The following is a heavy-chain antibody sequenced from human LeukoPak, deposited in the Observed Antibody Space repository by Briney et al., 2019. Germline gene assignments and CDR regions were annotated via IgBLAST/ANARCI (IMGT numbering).Heavy chain of an antibody. CDR2: IHYSGST. CDR3: TRGAYSSRWFFDY. V-gene: IGHV4-59*01. CDR1: GGSISSYY. J-gene: IGHJ4*02. D-gene: IGHD6-13*01. Sequence: SETLSLTCNVSGGSISSYYWSWIRQPPGKGLEWIGYIHYSGSTNYNPSLESRLTISVDTSKTQFSLKLNSVTAADTAVYYCTRGAYSSRWFFDYWGQGTLVTVSS.